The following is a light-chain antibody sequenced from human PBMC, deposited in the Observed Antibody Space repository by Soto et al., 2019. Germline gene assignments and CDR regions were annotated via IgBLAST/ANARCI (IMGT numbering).Light chain of an antibody. CDR2: EVS. J-gene: IGLJ3*02. Sequence: QSALTQPASVSGSPGQSSTISCTGTSSDVGCYNYVSWYQQHPGKAPKLMIYEVSNRTSGVSNRVSVSKSGNTASLTISGLQAEVEADYYCSSYSSSSTWVFGGGTKLTVL. CDR3: SSYSSSSTWV. V-gene: IGLV2-14*01. CDR1: SSDVGCYNY.